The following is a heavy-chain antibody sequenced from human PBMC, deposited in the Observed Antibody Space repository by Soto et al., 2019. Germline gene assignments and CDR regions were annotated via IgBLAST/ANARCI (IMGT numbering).Heavy chain of an antibody. CDR3: ARHSATSASWAYDSSGYYYLDY. Sequence: KPSETLSLTCTVSGGSISSSSYYWGWIRQPPGKGLEWIGSIYYSGSTYYNPSLKSRVTISVDTSKNQFSLKLSSVTAADTAVYYCARHSATSASWAYDSSGYYYLDYWGQGTLVTVS. CDR1: GGSISSSSYY. J-gene: IGHJ4*02. D-gene: IGHD3-22*01. V-gene: IGHV4-39*01. CDR2: IYYSGST.